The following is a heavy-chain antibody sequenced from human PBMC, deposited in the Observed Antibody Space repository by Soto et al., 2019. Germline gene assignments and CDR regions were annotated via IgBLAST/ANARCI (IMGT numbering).Heavy chain of an antibody. Sequence: SETLSLTCTVSGGSISSYYWSWIRQPPAKGLEWIGYIYYSGSTNYNPSLKSRVTISVDTSKNQFSLKLSSVTAADTAVYYCARSLTIFGVDPLYYYGMDVWGQGTTVTVSS. CDR3: ARSLTIFGVDPLYYYGMDV. CDR1: GGSISSYY. CDR2: IYYSGST. V-gene: IGHV4-59*01. D-gene: IGHD3-3*01. J-gene: IGHJ6*02.